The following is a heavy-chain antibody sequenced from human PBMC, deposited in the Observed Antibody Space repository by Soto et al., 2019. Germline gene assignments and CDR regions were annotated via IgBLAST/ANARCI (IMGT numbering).Heavy chain of an antibody. CDR1: GYTFTSYA. CDR3: ARDMGFGLSDY. D-gene: IGHD3-10*01. J-gene: IGHJ4*01. CDR2: INAGNGNT. Sequence: QVQLVQSGAEVKKPGASVKVSCKASGYTFTSYAMQWVRQAPGQRLEWMGWINAGNGNTKYSQKFQGRVTIIRDTSASTAYTELSSLRSEDTAVYYCARDMGFGLSDYWGQGTLVTVSS. V-gene: IGHV1-3*01.